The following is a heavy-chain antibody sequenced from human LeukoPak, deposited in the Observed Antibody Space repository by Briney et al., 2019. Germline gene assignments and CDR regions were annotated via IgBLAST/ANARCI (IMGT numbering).Heavy chain of an antibody. V-gene: IGHV4-39*01. Sequence: KPSETLSLTCTVSGGSISSSSYYWGWIRQPPGKGLEWIGSIYYSGSTYYNPSLKSRVTISVDTSKNQFSLKLSSVTAADTAVYYCARHEWPGPGWRYVFGRNWFDPWGQGTLVTVSS. CDR1: GGSISSSSYY. J-gene: IGHJ5*02. CDR2: IYYSGST. CDR3: ARHEWPGPGWRYVFGRNWFDP. D-gene: IGHD6-19*01.